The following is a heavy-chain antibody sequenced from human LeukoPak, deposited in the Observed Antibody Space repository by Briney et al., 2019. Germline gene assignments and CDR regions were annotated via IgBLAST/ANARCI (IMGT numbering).Heavy chain of an antibody. CDR3: AKAGPNFNWLSYYMDV. Sequence: GGSLRLSCAASGFTFSSYAMSWVRQAPGKGLEWVSAISGSGGSTYYADSVKGRFTISRDNSKNTLYLQMNSLRAEDTAVYYCAKAGPNFNWLSYYMDVWGKGTTVTVSS. J-gene: IGHJ6*03. CDR2: ISGSGGST. D-gene: IGHD1-20*01. V-gene: IGHV3-23*01. CDR1: GFTFSSYA.